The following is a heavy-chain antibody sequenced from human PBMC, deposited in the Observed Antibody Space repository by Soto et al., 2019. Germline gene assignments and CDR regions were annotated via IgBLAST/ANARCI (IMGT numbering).Heavy chain of an antibody. J-gene: IGHJ6*02. CDR2: IIPIFGTA. V-gene: IGHV1-69*13. CDR1: GGTFSSYA. CDR3: ARRGSGSYYDHYYYYYGMDV. D-gene: IGHD3-10*01. Sequence: SVKVSCKASGGTFSSYAISWVRQAPGQGPEWMGGIIPIFGTANYAQKFQGRVTITADESTSTAYMELSSLRSEDTAVYYCARRGSGSYYDHYYYYYGMDVWGQGTTVTVSS.